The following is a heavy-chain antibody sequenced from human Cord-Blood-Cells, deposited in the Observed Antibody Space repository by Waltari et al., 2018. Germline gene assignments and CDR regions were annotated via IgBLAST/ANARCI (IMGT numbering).Heavy chain of an antibody. Sequence: QVQLVESGGGVVQPGGSLRRSFAAAGCTFSRYGMHWVALDPGKGLEWVAFIRYDGSNKYYADSVKGRFTISRDNSKNTLYLQMNSLRAEDTAVYYCAKVRLYSSSWYNWFDPWGQGTLVTVSS. V-gene: IGHV3-30*02. CDR3: AKVRLYSSSWYNWFDP. CDR2: IRYDGSNK. CDR1: GCTFSRYG. D-gene: IGHD6-13*01. J-gene: IGHJ5*02.